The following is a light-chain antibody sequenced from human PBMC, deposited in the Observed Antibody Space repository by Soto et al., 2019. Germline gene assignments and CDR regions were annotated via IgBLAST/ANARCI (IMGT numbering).Light chain of an antibody. J-gene: IGLJ1*01. Sequence: QSVLPQPPSASGTPGERVTISCSGRSSNIGSNTVNWYQQLPGTAPKLLIYSNNQRPSGVPDRFSGSKSGTSASLAISGLQSEDEADYYCAAWDDSLNGFYVFGTGTKVTVL. V-gene: IGLV1-44*01. CDR3: AAWDDSLNGFYV. CDR2: SNN. CDR1: SSNIGSNT.